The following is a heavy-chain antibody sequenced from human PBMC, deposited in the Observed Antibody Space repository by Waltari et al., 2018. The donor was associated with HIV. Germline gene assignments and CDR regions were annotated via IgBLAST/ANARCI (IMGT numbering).Heavy chain of an antibody. J-gene: IGHJ4*02. CDR3: ARAYSVTYRIGDY. V-gene: IGHV3-7*01. CDR1: GFTLSKYW. D-gene: IGHD1-26*01. Sequence: EVQLVETGGALVQPGGSLRVSCVAPGFTLSKYWMSWVRRVPGKGLELVANIKQDGNAENYLDSVKVRFTNSRDNAKNSLYLQMNNLRDEDSATYYCARAYSVTYRIGDYWGQGTLVTVSS. CDR2: IKQDGNAE.